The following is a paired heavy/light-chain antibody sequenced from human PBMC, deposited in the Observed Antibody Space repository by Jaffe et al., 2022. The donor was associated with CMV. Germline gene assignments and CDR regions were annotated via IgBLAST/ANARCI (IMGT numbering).Light chain of an antibody. CDR2: KTS. J-gene: IGKJ1*01. Sequence: DIQMTQSPSTLSASVGDRVTITCRASQSISSLLAWYQQKPGKAPKVLIYKTSTLESGVPSRFSGSGSGTEFTLTISSLQPDDSATYYCQQYNSYPRTFGQGTKVEIK. CDR1: QSISSL. V-gene: IGKV1-5*03. CDR3: QQYNSYPRT.
Heavy chain of an antibody. CDR3: AKGSGWTAFDP. CDR1: GFTFRDYA. CDR2: ITDTGGKT. D-gene: IGHD3-22*01. J-gene: IGHJ5*02. Sequence: EVQLVESGGGLVQPGGSLRLSCAASGFTFRDYAMTWVRQTPGKGLEWVSTITDTGGKTYYADSVRGRFTVSRDNSKNTLYLQMNSLRAEDTAVFYCAKGSGWTAFDPWGQGCVVTVSS. V-gene: IGHV3-23*04.